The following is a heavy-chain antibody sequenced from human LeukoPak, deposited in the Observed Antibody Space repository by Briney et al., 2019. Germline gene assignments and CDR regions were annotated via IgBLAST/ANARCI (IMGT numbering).Heavy chain of an antibody. CDR3: ARFSRYCSSTSCSYYLDY. CDR2: IYYSGST. J-gene: IGHJ4*02. D-gene: IGHD2-2*01. V-gene: IGHV4-59*01. Sequence: SETLSLTCTVSGGSISSYYWSLIRQPPGKGLEWIGYIYYSGSTNYNPSLKSRVTISVDTSKNQFSLKLSSVTAADTAVYYCARFSRYCSSTSCSYYLDYWGQGTLVTVSS. CDR1: GGSISSYY.